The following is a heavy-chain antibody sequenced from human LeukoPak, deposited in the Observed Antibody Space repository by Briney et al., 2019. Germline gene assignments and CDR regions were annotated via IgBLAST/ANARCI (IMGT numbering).Heavy chain of an antibody. CDR3: ATYTFIAAAGYFDY. V-gene: IGHV5-51*01. CDR1: GHSFTSYW. D-gene: IGHD6-13*01. CDR2: IYPGDSDT. J-gene: IGHJ4*02. Sequence: GESLKISCKGSGHSFTSYWIGWVRQMPGKGLEWMGFIYPGDSDTRYSPSFQGQVTISADKSISTAYLQWSSLKASDTAMYYCATYTFIAAAGYFDYWGQGTLVTVSS.